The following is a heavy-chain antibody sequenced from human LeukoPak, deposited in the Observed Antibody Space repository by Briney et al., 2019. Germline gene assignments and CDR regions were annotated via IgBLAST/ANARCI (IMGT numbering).Heavy chain of an antibody. D-gene: IGHD3-22*01. CDR1: GFTFSSYG. CDR2: IRYDGSNK. Sequence: GGSLRLSCAASGFTFSSYGMHWVRQAPGKGLEWVAFIRYDGSNKYYADSVKGRFTISRDNSKNTLYLQMNSLRAEDTAVYYCARIDSSGYTIDYWGQGTLVTVSS. CDR3: ARIDSSGYTIDY. J-gene: IGHJ4*02. V-gene: IGHV3-30*02.